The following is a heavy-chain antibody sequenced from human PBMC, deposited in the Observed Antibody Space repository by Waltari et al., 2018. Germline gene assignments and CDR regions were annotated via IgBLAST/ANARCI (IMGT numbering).Heavy chain of an antibody. J-gene: IGHJ4*02. CDR3: AREPYCGGDCYYFDY. V-gene: IGHV4-38-2*02. Sequence: QVQLQESGPGLVKPSETLSLTCAVSGYSISSGYYWGWIRQPPGKGLEWIGSLYHRGSTYYNPSLKIRVTRSVDTSKNQFSLKLSSVTAADTAVYYCAREPYCGGDCYYFDYWGQGTLVTVSS. D-gene: IGHD2-21*01. CDR2: LYHRGST. CDR1: GYSISSGYY.